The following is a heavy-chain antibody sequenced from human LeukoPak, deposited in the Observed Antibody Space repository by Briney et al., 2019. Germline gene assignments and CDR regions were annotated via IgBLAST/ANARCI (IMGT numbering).Heavy chain of an antibody. V-gene: IGHV5-51*01. CDR3: GRFRDDSPDY. D-gene: IGHD5-24*01. Sequence: GESLQISCKGSGYSFTSYWIGWVRQLTGKGLEWMGIIFPGGADSRYSPSLQDQVTISVDTSINTAYLQLNSLKASDTAIYYCGRFRDDSPDYWGQGTLIIVSS. CDR2: IFPGGADS. J-gene: IGHJ4*02. CDR1: GYSFTSYW.